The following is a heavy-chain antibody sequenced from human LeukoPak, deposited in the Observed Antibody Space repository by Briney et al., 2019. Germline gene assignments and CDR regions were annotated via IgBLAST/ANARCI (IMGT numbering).Heavy chain of an antibody. CDR1: GFTFNTYA. Sequence: PGGSLRLSCEASGFTFNTYAMTWVRQGPGKGLEWVSYISDSGGSTYYADSVKGRFTISRDNSKNTLFLQMSSLRAEDTAVYYCAKGSTMVRGVIAKTLFDYWGQGALVTVSS. CDR2: ISDSGGST. V-gene: IGHV3-23*01. J-gene: IGHJ4*02. CDR3: AKGSTMVRGVIAKTLFDY. D-gene: IGHD3-10*01.